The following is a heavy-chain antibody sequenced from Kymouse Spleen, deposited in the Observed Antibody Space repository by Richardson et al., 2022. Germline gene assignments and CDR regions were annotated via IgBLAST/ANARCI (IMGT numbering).Heavy chain of an antibody. CDR3: ARVDVYYYGSGSYHYYYGMDV. D-gene: IGHD3-10*01. CDR2: INHSGST. V-gene: IGHV4-34*01. CDR1: GGSFSGYY. Sequence: QVQLQQWGAGLLKPSETLSLTCAVYGGSFSGYYWSWIRQPPGKGLEWIGEINHSGSTNYNPSLKSRVTISVDTSKNQFSLKLSSVTAADTAVYYCARVDVYYYGSGSYHYYYGMDVWGQGTTVTVSS. J-gene: IGHJ6*02.